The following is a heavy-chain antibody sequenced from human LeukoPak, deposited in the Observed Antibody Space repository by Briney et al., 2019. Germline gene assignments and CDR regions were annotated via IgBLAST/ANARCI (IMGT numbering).Heavy chain of an antibody. CDR2: ISTSSTYT. V-gene: IGHV3-11*03. J-gene: IGHJ4*02. CDR1: GFTFRDHY. Sequence: PGGSLRLSCAVSGFTFRDHYLSWIRQAPGKGLEWVSYISTSSTYTSYADSVKCRFTISRDNAKNSLYLQMNSLRAEDTAVYYCARHYCSSTSCDKYFDYWGQGTLVTVSS. CDR3: ARHYCSSTSCDKYFDY. D-gene: IGHD2-2*02.